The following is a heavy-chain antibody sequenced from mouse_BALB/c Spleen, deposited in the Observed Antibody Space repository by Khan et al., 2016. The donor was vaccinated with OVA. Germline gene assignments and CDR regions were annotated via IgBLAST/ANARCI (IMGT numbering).Heavy chain of an antibody. Sequence: EVQLQESGPGLVKPSQSLSLTCTVNGYSITSNYAWNWIRQFPGNKLEWMGYISYSGSTNYNPSLKSRLSITRYTSKNQFFLLLHSVTTEDSATYYCARVNYYGYASNDWGQGTSVTVSS. D-gene: IGHD1-1*01. J-gene: IGHJ4*01. CDR1: GYSITSNYA. CDR3: ARVNYYGYASND. CDR2: ISYSGST. V-gene: IGHV3-2*02.